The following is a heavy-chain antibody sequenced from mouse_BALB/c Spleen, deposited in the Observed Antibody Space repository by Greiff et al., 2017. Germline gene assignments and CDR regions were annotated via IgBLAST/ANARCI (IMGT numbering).Heavy chain of an antibody. CDR3: ARGGYYHYYAMDY. CDR1: GFNIKDTY. J-gene: IGHJ4*01. D-gene: IGHD2-3*01. V-gene: IGHV14-3*02. Sequence: VQLQQSGAELVKPGASVKLSCTASGFNIKDTYMHWVKQRPEQGLEWIGRIDPANGNTKYDPKFQGKATITADTSSNTAYLQLSSLTSEDTAVYYCARGGYYHYYAMDYWGQGTSVTVSS. CDR2: IDPANGNT.